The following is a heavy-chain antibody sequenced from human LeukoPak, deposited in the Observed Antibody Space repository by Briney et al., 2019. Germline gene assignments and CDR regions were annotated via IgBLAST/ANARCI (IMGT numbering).Heavy chain of an antibody. J-gene: IGHJ3*02. V-gene: IGHV3-53*01. CDR1: GFTFSSYA. Sequence: GGSLRLSCAASGFTFSSYAMSWVRQAPGKGLEWVSVIYSGGSTYYADSVKGRFTISRDNSKNTLYLQMNSLRAEDTAVYYCARLRIVGASTEAFDIWGQGTMVTVSS. CDR2: IYSGGST. CDR3: ARLRIVGASTEAFDI. D-gene: IGHD1-26*01.